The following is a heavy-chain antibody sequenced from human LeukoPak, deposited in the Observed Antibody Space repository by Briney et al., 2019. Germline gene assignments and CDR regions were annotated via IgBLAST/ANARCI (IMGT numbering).Heavy chain of an antibody. J-gene: IGHJ4*02. D-gene: IGHD3-22*01. Sequence: PGGSLRLSCAASGFTFSNYAMSWVRQAPGKGLEWVSAISGSGDRTYYADSVKGRITISRDNSKNTLYVQMNSLRAEDTAVYYCATSAYDSSGYYDYWGQGTLVTVSS. CDR1: GFTFSNYA. V-gene: IGHV3-23*01. CDR2: ISGSGDRT. CDR3: ATSAYDSSGYYDY.